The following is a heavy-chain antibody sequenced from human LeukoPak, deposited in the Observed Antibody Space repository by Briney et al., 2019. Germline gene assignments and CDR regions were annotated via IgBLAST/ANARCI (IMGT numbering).Heavy chain of an antibody. J-gene: IGHJ3*02. CDR1: GFTFSTYS. CDR2: ISSSSSYI. D-gene: IGHD4-23*01. Sequence: PGGSLRLSCAASGFTFSTYSMNWVRQAPGKGLEWVSSISSSSSYIYYADSVKGRFTISRDSAKNSLYLQMNSLRAEDTAVYYCARDRDYGGPRGGDAFDIWGQGTMVTVSS. V-gene: IGHV3-21*01. CDR3: ARDRDYGGPRGGDAFDI.